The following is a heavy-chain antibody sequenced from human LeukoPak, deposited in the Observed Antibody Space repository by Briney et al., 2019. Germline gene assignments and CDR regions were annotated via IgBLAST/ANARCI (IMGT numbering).Heavy chain of an antibody. Sequence: PSETLSLTCTVSGGSISFYYWSWIRQPPGKGLEWIGYIYYTGSTNYNPSLRSRVTISVDTSKNQFSLKLSSVTAADTAVYYCARRTDYGGNSVNPFDVWGQGTMVTVSS. CDR3: ARRTDYGGNSVNPFDV. J-gene: IGHJ3*01. V-gene: IGHV4-59*08. CDR1: GGSISFYY. D-gene: IGHD4-23*01. CDR2: IYYTGST.